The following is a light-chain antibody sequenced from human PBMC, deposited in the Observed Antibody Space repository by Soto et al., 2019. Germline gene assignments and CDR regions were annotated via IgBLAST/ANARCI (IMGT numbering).Light chain of an antibody. CDR2: KAS. V-gene: IGKV1-5*03. Sequence: DIQMTQSPSTLSASVGDRVTITCRASQTISSWLAWYQQKPGKAPKLLIYKASTLKSGVPSRFGGSGSGTEFTLTISSLQPDDFATYYCQQYNSYSRTFGQGTKVDI. CDR3: QQYNSYSRT. CDR1: QTISSW. J-gene: IGKJ1*01.